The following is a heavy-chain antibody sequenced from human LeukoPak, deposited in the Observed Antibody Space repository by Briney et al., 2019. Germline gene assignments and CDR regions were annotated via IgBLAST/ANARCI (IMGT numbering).Heavy chain of an antibody. J-gene: IGHJ4*02. V-gene: IGHV3-15*01. CDR2: IKSKTDGGTT. D-gene: IGHD3-3*01. CDR3: TTDGITIFGVVIMYYFDY. Sequence: KPGGSLRHACAASGFTFSNAWLSWVRQAPWKGLEWVGCIKSKTDGGTTDYAAPVKGRFTISRDDSKNTLYLQMNSLKTEDTAVYYCTTDGITIFGVVIMYYFDYWGQGTLVTVSS. CDR1: GFTFSNAW.